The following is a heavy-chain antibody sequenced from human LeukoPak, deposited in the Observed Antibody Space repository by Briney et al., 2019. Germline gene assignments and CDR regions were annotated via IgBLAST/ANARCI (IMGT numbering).Heavy chain of an antibody. CDR1: GFTFSTHW. Sequence: TGGSLRLSCAASGFTFSTHWMSWVRQAPGKGLEWVANIKQDGSEKYYVDSVKGRFTISRDNAKDSLYLQMNTLRAEDTAVYYCASRAHFWSGPGGWGQGTLVTVSS. V-gene: IGHV3-7*01. J-gene: IGHJ4*02. CDR3: ASRAHFWSGPGG. CDR2: IKQDGSEK. D-gene: IGHD3-3*02.